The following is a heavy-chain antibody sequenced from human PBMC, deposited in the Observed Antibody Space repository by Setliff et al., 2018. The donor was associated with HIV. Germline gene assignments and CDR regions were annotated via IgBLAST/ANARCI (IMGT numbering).Heavy chain of an antibody. V-gene: IGHV1-18*01. D-gene: IGHD6-13*01. CDR2: ISPYNGHT. J-gene: IGHJ5*02. Sequence: ASVKVSCKASGYTFLTYGISWVRQAPGHGLEWMGWISPYNGHTNYAQNFQGRVTMTTDTSTSRAYMELRSLRAEDTAMYYCAKNPYSIRSFWFDPWGQGTLVTVSS. CDR1: GYTFLTYG. CDR3: AKNPYSIRSFWFDP.